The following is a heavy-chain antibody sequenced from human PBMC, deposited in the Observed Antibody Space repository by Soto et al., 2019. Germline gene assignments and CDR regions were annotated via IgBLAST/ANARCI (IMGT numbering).Heavy chain of an antibody. V-gene: IGHV3-30*18. CDR2: ISYDGSNK. D-gene: IGHD3-9*01. Sequence: QVQLVESGGGVVQPGRSLRLSCAASGFTFSSYGMHWVRQAPGKGLEWVAVISYDGSNKYYADSVKGRFTIFRDNSKNTLYLQMNSLRAEDTAVYYCAKDLRGYYDILTGYSDYYYGMDVWGQGTTVTVSS. CDR3: AKDLRGYYDILTGYSDYYYGMDV. J-gene: IGHJ6*02. CDR1: GFTFSSYG.